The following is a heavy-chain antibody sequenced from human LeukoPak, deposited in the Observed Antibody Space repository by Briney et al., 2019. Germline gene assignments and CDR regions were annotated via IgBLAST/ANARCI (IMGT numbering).Heavy chain of an antibody. V-gene: IGHV3-23*01. Sequence: PGGSLGLSCAASGFTFSSYAMTWVRQAPGKGLEWVSAVSGSGGHTYYADSVKGRFTISRDNSKNTLYLQMDTLRAEDTAVYYCAKDAALYPFFLDYWGQGTLVTVSS. J-gene: IGHJ4*02. D-gene: IGHD3-16*01. CDR1: GFTFSSYA. CDR3: AKDAALYPFFLDY. CDR2: VSGSGGHT.